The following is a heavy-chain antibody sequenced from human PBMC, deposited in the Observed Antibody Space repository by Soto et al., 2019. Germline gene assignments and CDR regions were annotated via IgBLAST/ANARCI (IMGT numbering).Heavy chain of an antibody. V-gene: IGHV3-48*01. D-gene: IGHD3-10*01. CDR3: ARDLEDYYGSGSYYRYYYYGMDV. CDR1: GFTFSSYS. CDR2: ISSSSSTI. J-gene: IGHJ6*02. Sequence: GGSLRLSCAASGFTFSSYSMNWVRQAPGKGLEWVSYISSSSSTIYYADSVKGRFTISRDNAKNSLYLQMNSLRAEDTAVYYCARDLEDYYGSGSYYRYYYYGMDVWGQGTTVPVSS.